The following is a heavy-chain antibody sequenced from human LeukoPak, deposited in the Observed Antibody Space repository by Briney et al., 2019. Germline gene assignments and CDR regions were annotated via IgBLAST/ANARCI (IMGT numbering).Heavy chain of an antibody. D-gene: IGHD4-17*01. V-gene: IGHV7-4-1*02. J-gene: IGHJ3*02. CDR3: ARADYGDTTDAFDI. Sequence: ASVKVSCKASGYTFTSYGISWVRQAPGQGLEWMGWINTNTGNPTYAQGFTGRFVFSLDTSVSTAYLQISSLKAEDTAVYYCARADYGDTTDAFDIWGQGTMVTVSS. CDR1: GYTFTSYG. CDR2: INTNTGNP.